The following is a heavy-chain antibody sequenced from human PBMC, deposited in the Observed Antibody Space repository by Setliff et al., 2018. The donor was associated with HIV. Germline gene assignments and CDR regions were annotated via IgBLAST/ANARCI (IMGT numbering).Heavy chain of an antibody. CDR2: ISYSGDT. CDR1: GGSINSTSYY. D-gene: IGHD3-22*01. CDR3: ARAPYYDYRGLAVYYFDY. Sequence: SETLSLTCIVSGGSINSTSYYWGWIRQPPGQGLEWIGSISYSGDTFYNTSLKTRITISVDTSKNHLSLKVSSLTAADTAVYYCARAPYYDYRGLAVYYFDYWGQGTLVT. J-gene: IGHJ4*02. V-gene: IGHV4-39*07.